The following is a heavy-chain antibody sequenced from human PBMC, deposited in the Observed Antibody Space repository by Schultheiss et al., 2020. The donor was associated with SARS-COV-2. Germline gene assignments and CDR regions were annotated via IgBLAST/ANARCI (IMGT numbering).Heavy chain of an antibody. V-gene: IGHV4-34*01. Sequence: GSLRLSCAVYGGSFSGYWSWIRQPPGKGLEWIGEINHSGSTNYNPSLKSRVTISVDTSKNQFSLKLSSVTAADTAVYYCARARGGYFDYWGQGTLVTVSS. CDR3: ARARGGYFDY. CDR2: INHSGST. D-gene: IGHD3-10*01. J-gene: IGHJ4*02. CDR1: GGSFSGY.